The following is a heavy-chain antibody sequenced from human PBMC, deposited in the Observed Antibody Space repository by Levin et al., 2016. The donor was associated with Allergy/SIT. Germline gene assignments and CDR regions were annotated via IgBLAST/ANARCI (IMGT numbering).Heavy chain of an antibody. D-gene: IGHD4-17*01. CDR1: GGSFSDDY. V-gene: IGHV4-34*01. CDR3: AGGDYNDFDAFNF. CDR2: INHSGGT. Sequence: SETLSLTCGGYGGSFSDDYWNWIRQPPGKGLEWIGEINHSGGTNYNPSLKSRVTISVDTSNNQSSLRLTSVTAADTAMYYCAGGDYNDFDAFNFWGQGTLVTVSS. J-gene: IGHJ3*01.